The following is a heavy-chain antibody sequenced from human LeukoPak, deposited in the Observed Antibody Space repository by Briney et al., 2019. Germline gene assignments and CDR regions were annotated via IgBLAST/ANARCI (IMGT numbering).Heavy chain of an antibody. V-gene: IGHV4-34*01. D-gene: IGHD1-26*01. J-gene: IGHJ4*02. Sequence: KPSETLSLTCAVYGGSFSGYYWSWIRQPPGKGLEWIGEINHSGSTNYNPSLKSRVTISVDTSKNQFSLKLSSVTAADTAVYYCARIGATAVNYWGQGTLVTVSS. CDR1: GGSFSGYY. CDR3: ARIGATAVNY. CDR2: INHSGST.